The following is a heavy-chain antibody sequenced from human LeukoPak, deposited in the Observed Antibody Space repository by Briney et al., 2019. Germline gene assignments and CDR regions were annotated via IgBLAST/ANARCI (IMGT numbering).Heavy chain of an antibody. Sequence: PSETLSLTCAVYGGSFSGYYWSWIRQPAGKGLEWIGRIYTSGSTNYNPSLKSRVTMSVDTSKNQFSLKLSSVTAADTAVYYCARHGGGSNSVFYSDYWGQGALVTVSS. D-gene: IGHD3-16*01. V-gene: IGHV4-59*10. CDR2: IYTSGST. CDR1: GGSFSGYY. J-gene: IGHJ4*02. CDR3: ARHGGGSNSVFYSDY.